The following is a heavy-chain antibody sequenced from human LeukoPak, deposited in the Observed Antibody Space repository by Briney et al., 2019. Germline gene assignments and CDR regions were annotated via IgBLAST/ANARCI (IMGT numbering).Heavy chain of an antibody. CDR2: INTDGSST. J-gene: IGHJ4*02. CDR1: GFTFSSYW. Sequence: GGSLRLSCAASGFTFSSYWMHWVRQAPGKGLVWVSRINTDGSSTSYADSVKGRFTISRDNAKNTLYLQMNSLRAEDTAVYYCTRETRMIRVFDYWGQGTLVTVSS. V-gene: IGHV3-74*01. D-gene: IGHD3-22*01. CDR3: TRETRMIRVFDY.